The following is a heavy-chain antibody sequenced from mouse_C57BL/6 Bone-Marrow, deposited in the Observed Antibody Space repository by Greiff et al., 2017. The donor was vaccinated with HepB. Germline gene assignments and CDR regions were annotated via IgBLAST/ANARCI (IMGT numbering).Heavy chain of an antibody. Sequence: EVQRVESGGDLVKPGGSLKLSCAASGFTFSSYGMSWVRQTPDKRLEWVATISSGGSYTYYPDSVKGRFTISRDNAKNTLYLQMSSLKSEDTAMYYCARHSSWKRGFAYGGQGTLVTVSA. V-gene: IGHV5-6*01. CDR3: ARHSSWKRGFAY. J-gene: IGHJ3*01. CDR1: GFTFSSYG. CDR2: ISSGGSYT. D-gene: IGHD1-3*01.